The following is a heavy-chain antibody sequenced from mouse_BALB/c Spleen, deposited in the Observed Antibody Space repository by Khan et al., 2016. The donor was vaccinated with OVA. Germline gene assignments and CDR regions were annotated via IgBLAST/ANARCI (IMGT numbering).Heavy chain of an antibody. CDR2: IRSLAYNF. CDR3: TRGGTGGFAY. CDR1: GFTFSDYG. V-gene: IGHV5-15*02. Sequence: EVELVESGGGLVQPGGSRKLSCAASGFTFSDYGMAWIRQGPGKGPEWITFIRSLAYNFYYADTVTGRFIISREYAKNTLYLERNSLRSEDTAMYYCTRGGTGGFAYWGQGTLVTVSA. D-gene: IGHD3-1*01. J-gene: IGHJ3*01.